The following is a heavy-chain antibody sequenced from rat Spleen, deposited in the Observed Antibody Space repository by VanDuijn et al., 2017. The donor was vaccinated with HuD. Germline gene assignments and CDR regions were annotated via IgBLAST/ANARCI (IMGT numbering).Heavy chain of an antibody. D-gene: IGHD1-9*01. J-gene: IGHJ2*01. Sequence: EVQLVESGGGLVQPGRSLKLSCAASGFTFSDYNMAWVRQAPKKGLEWVATISYDGSRTNYRDSVKGRFTISRDIANRTLYLRMNSRRSEDTATYYCTRGTYYRHWGQGVMVTVSS. CDR1: GFTFSDYN. V-gene: IGHV5-7*01. CDR2: ISYDGSRT. CDR3: TRGTYYRH.